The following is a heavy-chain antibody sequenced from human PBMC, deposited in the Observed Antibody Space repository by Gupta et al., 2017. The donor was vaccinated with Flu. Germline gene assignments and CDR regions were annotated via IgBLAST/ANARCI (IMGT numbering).Heavy chain of an antibody. Sequence: EVQLVQSGAEVSKPGESLKISCKGSGYSFTTYWTAWVRQMPGTGLEWIGIIYPSASDIKYSPTFQGQVTISADESTGTAYLQWSSLKTSDTAVYYCATTPFRADSYPYYWGQGTLVTVS. CDR1: GYSFTTYW. J-gene: IGHJ4*02. CDR3: ATTPFRADSYPYY. D-gene: IGHD2-15*01. V-gene: IGHV5-51*03. CDR2: IYPSASDI.